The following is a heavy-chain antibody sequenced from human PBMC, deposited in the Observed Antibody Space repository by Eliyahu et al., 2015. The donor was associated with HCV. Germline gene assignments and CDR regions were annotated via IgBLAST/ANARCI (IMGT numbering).Heavy chain of an antibody. V-gene: IGHV4-39*01. CDR2: IYYSGGT. J-gene: IGHJ4*02. CDR3: ASYSIRIAARFFFDY. Sequence: QLQLQESGPGLVKPSETLSLTCTVXGGSISSSSYYWGWIRRPPGKGLGXIGXIYYSGGTSYNPSXKSRVTISVDTSKNQFSLKLSSVTAADTAVYYCASYSIRIAARFFFDYWGQGTLVTVSS. D-gene: IGHD6-6*01. CDR1: GGSISSSSYY.